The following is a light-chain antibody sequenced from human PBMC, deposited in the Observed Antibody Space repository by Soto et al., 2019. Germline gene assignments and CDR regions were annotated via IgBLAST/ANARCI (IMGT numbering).Light chain of an antibody. CDR1: QGIRND. Sequence: AIQLTQSPSTLSASVGDRVTITCLASQGIRNDLGWYQQKPGKAPNLLIYAASSLQSGVPSRFSGSASGTDCTLTISSLQPEDFATYYCLQDYSYPWTFGQGTKVDIK. J-gene: IGKJ1*01. V-gene: IGKV1-6*01. CDR2: AAS. CDR3: LQDYSYPWT.